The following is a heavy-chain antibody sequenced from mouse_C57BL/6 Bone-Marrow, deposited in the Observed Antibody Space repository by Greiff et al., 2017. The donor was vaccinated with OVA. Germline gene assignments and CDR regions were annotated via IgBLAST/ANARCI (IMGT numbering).Heavy chain of an antibody. Sequence: VMLVESGAELAKPGASVKMSCKASGYTFTSYWMHWVKQRPGQGLEWIGYINPSTGYTEYNQKFKDKATLTADKSSSTAYMQLSSLTSEDSAVYYCAIYYGNYAMDYWGQGTSVTVSS. J-gene: IGHJ4*01. CDR2: INPSTGYT. CDR3: AIYYGNYAMDY. CDR1: GYTFTSYW. V-gene: IGHV1-7*01. D-gene: IGHD2-1*01.